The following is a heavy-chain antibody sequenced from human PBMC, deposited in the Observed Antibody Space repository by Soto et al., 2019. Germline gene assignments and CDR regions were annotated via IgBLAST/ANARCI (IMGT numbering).Heavy chain of an antibody. CDR1: GCTFRNYP. CDR2: IFPLTDIP. V-gene: IGHV1-69*02. CDR3: ARGPFVVLNYFES. Sequence: QVQLVQSGTEVKKPGSSVKVSCKASGCTFRNYPINWVRQAPGQGLEWMGSIFPLTDIPDYAQNFQARLTISADKSTSTAYMELSSLTSDDTAMYFCARGPFVVLNYFESWGQGTLVTVSS. D-gene: IGHD3-16*02. J-gene: IGHJ4*02.